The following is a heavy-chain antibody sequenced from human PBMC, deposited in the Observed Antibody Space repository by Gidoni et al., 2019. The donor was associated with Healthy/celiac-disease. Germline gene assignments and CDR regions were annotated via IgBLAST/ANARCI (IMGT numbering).Heavy chain of an antibody. D-gene: IGHD1-26*01. V-gene: IGHV4-59*01. CDR2: IYYSGST. J-gene: IGHJ2*01. CDR1: GGSISSYY. CDR3: ARDRRELPARYFDL. Sequence: QVQLQESGPGLVKPSETLSLTCTVSGGSISSYYWSWIRQPPGKGLEWIGYIYYSGSTNYNPSLKSRVTISVDTSKNQFSLKLSSVTAADTAVYYCARDRRELPARYFDLWGRGTLVTVSS.